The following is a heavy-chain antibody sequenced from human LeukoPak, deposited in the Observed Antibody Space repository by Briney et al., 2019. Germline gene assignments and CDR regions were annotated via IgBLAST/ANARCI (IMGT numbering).Heavy chain of an antibody. CDR2: IYSDRRT. Sequence: GGSLRLSCAASGFSVRSHYMSWVRQAPGKGLEWVAVIYSDRRTHYGDSVKGRFTISRDNSNNTLHLQMNGLRGEDTAVYYCARCGSDYDGGAFDIWGQGTVVTVSS. J-gene: IGHJ3*02. CDR1: GFSVRSHY. CDR3: ARCGSDYDGGAFDI. D-gene: IGHD2-21*02. V-gene: IGHV3-53*01.